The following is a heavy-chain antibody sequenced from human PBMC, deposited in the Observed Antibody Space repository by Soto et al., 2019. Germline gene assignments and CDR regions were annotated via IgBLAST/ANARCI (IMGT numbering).Heavy chain of an antibody. J-gene: IGHJ6*02. CDR1: GYSFTSYW. V-gene: IGHV5-51*01. Sequence: GESLKISCKGSGYSFTSYWIGWVRQMPGKGLEWMGIIYPGDSDTRYSPSFQGQVTISADKSISTAYLQWSSLKASDTAMYYCARHMDYYDSSGYRLLNYGMAVWGQGTTVTVSS. CDR2: IYPGDSDT. D-gene: IGHD3-22*01. CDR3: ARHMDYYDSSGYRLLNYGMAV.